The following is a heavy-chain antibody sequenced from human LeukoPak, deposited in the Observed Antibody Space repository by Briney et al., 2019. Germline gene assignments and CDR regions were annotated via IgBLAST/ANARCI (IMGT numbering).Heavy chain of an antibody. Sequence: GGSLRLSCAASGFTFSSYAMSWGRQAPGKGLEWVSAISGSGGSTYYADSVKGRFTISRDNSRNTLYLQMNSLRAEDTAVYYCAKENPYYDFWSGPDAFDIWGQGTMVTVSS. D-gene: IGHD3-3*01. J-gene: IGHJ3*02. CDR2: ISGSGGST. CDR3: AKENPYYDFWSGPDAFDI. V-gene: IGHV3-23*01. CDR1: GFTFSSYA.